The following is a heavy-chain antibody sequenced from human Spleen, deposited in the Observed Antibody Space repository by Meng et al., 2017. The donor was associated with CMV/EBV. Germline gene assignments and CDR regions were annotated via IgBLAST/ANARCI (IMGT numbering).Heavy chain of an antibody. CDR3: ARRRITMVRGVGGWFDP. Sequence: GSLRLSCAVYGGSFSGYYWSWIRQLPGKGLEWIGEINHSGSTNYNPSLKSRVTISVDTSKNQFSLKLSSVTAADTAVYYCARRRITMVRGVGGWFDPWGQGTLVTVSS. CDR2: INHSGST. V-gene: IGHV4-34*01. J-gene: IGHJ5*02. D-gene: IGHD3-10*01. CDR1: GGSFSGYY.